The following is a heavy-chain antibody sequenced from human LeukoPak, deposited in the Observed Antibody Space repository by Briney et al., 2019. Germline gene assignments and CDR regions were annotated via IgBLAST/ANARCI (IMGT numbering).Heavy chain of an antibody. CDR2: IRSKAYGGTT. V-gene: IGHV3-49*03. D-gene: IGHD2-21*02. Sequence: PGGSLRLSCTASGFTFGDYAMSWFRQAPGKGLEWVGFIRSKAYGGTTEYAASVKGRFTTSRDDSKSIAYLQMNSLKTEDTAVYYCTRGVRYCGGDCFDAFDIWGQGTMVTVSS. CDR3: TRGVRYCGGDCFDAFDI. CDR1: GFTFGDYA. J-gene: IGHJ3*02.